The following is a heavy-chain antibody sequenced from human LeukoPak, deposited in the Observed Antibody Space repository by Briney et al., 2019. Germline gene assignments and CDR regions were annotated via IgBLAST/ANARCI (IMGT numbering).Heavy chain of an antibody. CDR1: GFSLSSQW. J-gene: IGHJ5*02. D-gene: IGHD3-3*02. V-gene: IGHV3-7*01. CDR3: ARAFS. Sequence: AGGSLRLSCAASGFSLSSQWMSWVRQAPGKGPEWVANIKEDGSQKSYVDSVKGRFTISRDSAKNSLYLQMNSLRAEDTAVYYCARAFSWGQGTLVTVSS. CDR2: IKEDGSQK.